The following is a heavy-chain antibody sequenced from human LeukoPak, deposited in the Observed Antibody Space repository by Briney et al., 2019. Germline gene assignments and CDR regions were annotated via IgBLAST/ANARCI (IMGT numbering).Heavy chain of an antibody. D-gene: IGHD5-18*01. J-gene: IGHJ6*03. CDR1: GASISSGSYY. CDR3: ARGLLGYSYGYVPWELSYYMDV. CDR2: MHSSGRT. V-gene: IGHV4-61*02. Sequence: PSETLSLTCTVSGASISSGSYYWTWIRQPAGKGLEWIGRMHSSGRTSYSPSLKSRVTISVDTSKNQFSLKLSSVTAADTAVYYCARGLLGYSYGYVPWELSYYMDVWGKGTTVTVSS.